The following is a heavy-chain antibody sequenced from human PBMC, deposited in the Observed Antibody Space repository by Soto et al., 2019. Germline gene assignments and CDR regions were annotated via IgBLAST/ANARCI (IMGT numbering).Heavy chain of an antibody. CDR1: GGSISSGGYY. CDR3: ASSDLRVQLWHRVLYFDY. CDR2: IYYSGST. Sequence: PSETLSLTCTVSGGSISSGGYYWSWIRQHPGKGLEWIGYIYYSGSTYYNPSLKSRVTISVDTSKNQFSLKLSSVTAADTAVYYCASSDLRVQLWHRVLYFDYWGQGTLVTVSS. D-gene: IGHD5-18*01. J-gene: IGHJ4*02. V-gene: IGHV4-31*03.